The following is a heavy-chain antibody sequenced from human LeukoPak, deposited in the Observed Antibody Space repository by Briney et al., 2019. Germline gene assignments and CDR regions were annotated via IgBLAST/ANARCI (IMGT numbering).Heavy chain of an antibody. D-gene: IGHD6-19*01. J-gene: IGHJ4*02. CDR1: GYTFTSYA. Sequence: ASVKVSCKASGYTFTSYAMNWVRQAPGQGLEWMGWINTNTGNPTYAQGFTGRFVFSLDISVSTAYLQISSLKAEDTAVYYCARGLAGYSSGWYFMSGQPSPGGRIDYWGQGTLVTVSS. CDR2: INTNTGNP. CDR3: ARGLAGYSSGWYFMSGQPSPGGRIDY. V-gene: IGHV7-4-1*02.